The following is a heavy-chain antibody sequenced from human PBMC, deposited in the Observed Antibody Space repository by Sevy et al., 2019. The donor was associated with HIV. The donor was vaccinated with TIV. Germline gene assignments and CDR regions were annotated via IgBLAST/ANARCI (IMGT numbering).Heavy chain of an antibody. CDR1: GFTFSNAW. Sequence: GGSLRLSCAASGFTFSNAWMSWVRQAPGKGLEWVGRIKSKTDGGTTDYAAPVKGRFTISRDDSKNTLYLQMNSPKTEDTAVYYCTTGQAVATIQYYYYYGMDVWGQGTTVTVSS. V-gene: IGHV3-15*01. CDR2: IKSKTDGGTT. D-gene: IGHD5-12*01. J-gene: IGHJ6*02. CDR3: TTGQAVATIQYYYYYGMDV.